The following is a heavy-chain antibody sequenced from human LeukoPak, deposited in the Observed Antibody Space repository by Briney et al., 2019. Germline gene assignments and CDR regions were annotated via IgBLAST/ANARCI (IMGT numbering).Heavy chain of an antibody. D-gene: IGHD4/OR15-4a*01. Sequence: SETLSLTCTVSGVSISSYYWSWIRQPPGQGLEGIGYIYYSGSTNYNPSLKSRVTISVDTSKNQFSLKLSSVTAADTAVYYCARVAPHYGDLTNWFDPGGQGTLVTVSS. V-gene: IGHV4-59*01. CDR3: ARVAPHYGDLTNWFDP. CDR1: GVSISSYY. J-gene: IGHJ5*02. CDR2: IYYSGST.